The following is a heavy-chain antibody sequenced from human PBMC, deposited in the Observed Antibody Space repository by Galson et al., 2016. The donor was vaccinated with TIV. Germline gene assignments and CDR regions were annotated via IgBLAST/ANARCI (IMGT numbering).Heavy chain of an antibody. Sequence: SVKVSCKASGYTFTGYYIHYVRQAPGQGREWMGWINPNSGDTNYAQKFQGRVTMTRDTSISTAYMELSRLRSDDTAMYYCARDLSPETTTPFDYWGQGTLVTVSS. V-gene: IGHV1-2*02. CDR2: INPNSGDT. J-gene: IGHJ4*02. CDR1: GYTFTGYY. D-gene: IGHD4-17*01. CDR3: ARDLSPETTTPFDY.